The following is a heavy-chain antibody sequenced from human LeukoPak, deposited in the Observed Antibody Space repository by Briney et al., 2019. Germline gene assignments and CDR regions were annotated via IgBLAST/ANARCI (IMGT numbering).Heavy chain of an antibody. J-gene: IGHJ5*02. Sequence: PGRSLRLSCAASGFTFSNYGMHWVRQAPGKGLEWVAVISYDGSNKYYADSVKGRFTISRDNSKNTLYLQMNSLRAEDTAVYYCARDRGSGSSPWWFDPWGQGTLVTVSS. V-gene: IGHV3-30*03. CDR3: ARDRGSGSSPWWFDP. D-gene: IGHD3-10*01. CDR2: ISYDGSNK. CDR1: GFTFSNYG.